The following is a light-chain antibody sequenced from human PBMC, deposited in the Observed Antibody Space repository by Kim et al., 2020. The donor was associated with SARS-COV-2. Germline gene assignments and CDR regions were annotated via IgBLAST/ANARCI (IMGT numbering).Light chain of an antibody. J-gene: IGLJ3*02. CDR1: ILAKKY. V-gene: IGLV3-27*01. CDR2: KDS. Sequence: SVSPGQTARSTCSGDILAKKYTRWFQHGPGQAPVLVIYKDSERPSGIPERFSGSSSGTTVTLTISGAQVEDEADYYCYSAADNRGVFGGGTKLTVL. CDR3: YSAADNRGV.